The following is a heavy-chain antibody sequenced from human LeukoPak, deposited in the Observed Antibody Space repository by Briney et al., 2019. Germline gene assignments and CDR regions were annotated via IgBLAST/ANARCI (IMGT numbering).Heavy chain of an antibody. V-gene: IGHV3-48*02. CDR2: ISSSSITI. Sequence: GGSLRLSCAASGFTFSSYNMNWVRQAPGKGLEWVSYISSSSITIYYADSVKGRITISRDNAKNSLYLQMNSLRDEDTAAYYCAGASQRAFHIWAKGKMVTGSS. CDR3: AGASQRAFHI. J-gene: IGHJ3*02. CDR1: GFTFSSYN.